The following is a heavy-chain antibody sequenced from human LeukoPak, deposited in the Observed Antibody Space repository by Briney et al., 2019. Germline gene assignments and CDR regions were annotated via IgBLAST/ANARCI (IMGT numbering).Heavy chain of an antibody. J-gene: IGHJ5*02. D-gene: IGHD6-13*01. V-gene: IGHV4-4*02. Sequence: SETLSLTCAVSGGSISSSNWWSWVRQPPGKGLEWIGEIYHSGSTNYNPSLKSRVTISVDKSKNQFSLKLSSVTAADTAVYYCATSIAAADWFDPWGQGTLVTVSS. CDR2: IYHSGST. CDR3: ATSIAAADWFDP. CDR1: GGSISSSNW.